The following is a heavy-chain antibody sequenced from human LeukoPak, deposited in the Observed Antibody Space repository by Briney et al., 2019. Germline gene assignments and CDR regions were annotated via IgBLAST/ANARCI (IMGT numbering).Heavy chain of an antibody. CDR1: GFTFSSYG. D-gene: IGHD3-9*01. Sequence: GRSLRLSCAASGFTFSSYGMHWVRQAPGKGLEWVAVISFDGSNKYYADSVKGRFTVSRDNSKNTLYLQMNSLRAEDTAVYYCAKDHHSYYDILPGLTRSYYYHGMDVWGQGTTVTVPS. CDR3: AKDHHSYYDILPGLTRSYYYHGMDV. V-gene: IGHV3-30*18. J-gene: IGHJ6*02. CDR2: ISFDGSNK.